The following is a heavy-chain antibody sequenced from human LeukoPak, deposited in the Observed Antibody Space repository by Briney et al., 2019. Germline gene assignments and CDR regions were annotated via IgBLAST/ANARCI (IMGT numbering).Heavy chain of an antibody. Sequence: SGTLSLTCAVSGGSITSSNWWTWVRQPPGKGLEWIGEIYYSGSTNYNPSLKSRVTISMDKSKNQFSLELTSVTAADTAVYYCAREYGSSHGFDPWSQGTLVTVSS. CDR3: AREYGSSHGFDP. V-gene: IGHV4-4*02. CDR1: GGSITSSNW. J-gene: IGHJ5*02. CDR2: IYYSGST. D-gene: IGHD6-13*01.